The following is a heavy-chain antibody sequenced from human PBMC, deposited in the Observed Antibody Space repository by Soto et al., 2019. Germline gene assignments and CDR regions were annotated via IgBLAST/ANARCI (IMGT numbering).Heavy chain of an antibody. D-gene: IGHD2-2*01. V-gene: IGHV1-69*13. Sequence: SVKVSCKASGGTFSSYAISWVRQAPGLGLEWMGGIIPIFGTANYAQKFQGRVTITADESTSTAYMELSSLRSEDTAVYYCAREGCSSTSRLCGMDVWGQGTTVTVSS. CDR3: AREGCSSTSRLCGMDV. CDR1: GGTFSSYA. CDR2: IIPIFGTA. J-gene: IGHJ6*02.